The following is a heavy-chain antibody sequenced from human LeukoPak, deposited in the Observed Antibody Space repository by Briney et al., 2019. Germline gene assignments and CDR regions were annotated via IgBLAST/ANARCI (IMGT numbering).Heavy chain of an antibody. D-gene: IGHD6-13*01. CDR3: ARGKRGYSSSWYDY. CDR2: INHSGST. CDR1: GGSFSGYY. V-gene: IGHV4-34*01. J-gene: IGHJ4*02. Sequence: SETLSLTCAVYGGSFSGYYWSWIRQPPGKRLEWIGEINHSGSTNHNPSLKSRVTISVDTSKNQFSLKLSSVTAADTAVYYCARGKRGYSSSWYDYWGQGTLVTVSS.